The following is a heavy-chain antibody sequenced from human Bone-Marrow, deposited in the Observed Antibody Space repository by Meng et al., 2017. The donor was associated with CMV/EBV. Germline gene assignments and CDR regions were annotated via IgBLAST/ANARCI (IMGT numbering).Heavy chain of an antibody. Sequence: GGSLRLSCAASGFTVSSNYMSWVRQAPGKGLEWVSVIYSCGSTYYADSVKGRFTISRDNAKNSLYLQMNSLRAEDTAVYYCARDGYDSSGYYLSYYYYYGMDVWGQGTTVTVSS. CDR3: ARDGYDSSGYYLSYYYYYGMDV. J-gene: IGHJ6*02. V-gene: IGHV3-66*03. CDR1: GFTVSSNY. D-gene: IGHD3-22*01. CDR2: IYSCGST.